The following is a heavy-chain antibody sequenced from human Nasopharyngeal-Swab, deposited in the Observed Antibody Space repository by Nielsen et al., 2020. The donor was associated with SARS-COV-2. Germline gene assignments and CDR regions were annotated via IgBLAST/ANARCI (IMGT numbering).Heavy chain of an antibody. V-gene: IGHV4-31*03. CDR1: GGSISSGGYY. J-gene: IGHJ4*02. CDR3: ARDDTAMATGFDY. D-gene: IGHD5-18*01. CDR2: IYYIGST. Sequence: SETLSLTCTVSGGSISSGGYYWSWIRQHPGKGLEWIGYIYYIGSTYYNPSLKSRVTISVDTSKNQFSLRLSSVTAADTAVYYCARDDTAMATGFDYWGQGVLVTVSS.